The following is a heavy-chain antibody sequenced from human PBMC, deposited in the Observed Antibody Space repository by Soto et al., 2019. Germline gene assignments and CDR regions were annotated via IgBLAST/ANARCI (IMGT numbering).Heavy chain of an antibody. CDR2: ISAYNGNT. Sequence: ASVKVSCKASGYTFTSYGISWVRQAPGQGLEWMGWISAYNGNTNYAQKLQGRVTMTTDTSTSTAHMELRSLRSDDTAVYYCARTPPTYDYGDYVVLDYFDYWGQGPLVTVSS. CDR1: GYTFTSYG. V-gene: IGHV1-18*01. J-gene: IGHJ4*02. CDR3: ARTPPTYDYGDYVVLDYFDY. D-gene: IGHD4-17*01.